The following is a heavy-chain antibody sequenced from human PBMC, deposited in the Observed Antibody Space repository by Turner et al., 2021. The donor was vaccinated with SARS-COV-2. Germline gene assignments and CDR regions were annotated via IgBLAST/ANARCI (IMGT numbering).Heavy chain of an antibody. V-gene: IGHV3-23*01. Sequence: EVQLLESGGGLVQPGGSRRLSSAASGYTFNNFAMSWVRQAPGKGLEWVSAINGTGHVTHYVDSVKGRFTISRDSSKNTLYLQMNSLRVEDTAIYYCAKCVTTCQTKGLDNWGQGTLVTVSS. CDR2: INGTGHVT. CDR1: GYTFNNFA. J-gene: IGHJ4*02. D-gene: IGHD1-26*01. CDR3: AKCVTTCQTKGLDN.